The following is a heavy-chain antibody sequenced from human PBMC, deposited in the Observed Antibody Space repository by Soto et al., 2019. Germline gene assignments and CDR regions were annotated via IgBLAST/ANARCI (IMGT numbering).Heavy chain of an antibody. CDR1: GFTFSSYS. Sequence: QPGGSLRLSCAASGFTFSSYSMNWVRQAPGKGLEWVSYISSSSSTIYYADSVKGRFTISRDNAKNSLYLQMNSLRAEDTAVYYCARETGVVVPAAMWREYAVPVRGEGYWGQGTLVTVSS. CDR3: ARETGVVVPAAMWREYAVPVRGEGY. J-gene: IGHJ4*02. D-gene: IGHD2-2*01. V-gene: IGHV3-48*01. CDR2: ISSSSSTI.